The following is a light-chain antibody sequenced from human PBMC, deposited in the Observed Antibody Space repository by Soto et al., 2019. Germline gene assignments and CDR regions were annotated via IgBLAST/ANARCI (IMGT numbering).Light chain of an antibody. CDR1: QSVGKNY. CDR2: GAS. CDR3: PQYANSPRT. J-gene: IGKJ1*01. Sequence: EIVLTQSPGTLSLSPGERATLSCRASQSVGKNYLAWYQQKPVQAPRFLIYGASSRATGIPDRFSGSGSGTDVTLTISILEPEDFAVYYCPQYANSPRTFGQGTKVEIK. V-gene: IGKV3-20*01.